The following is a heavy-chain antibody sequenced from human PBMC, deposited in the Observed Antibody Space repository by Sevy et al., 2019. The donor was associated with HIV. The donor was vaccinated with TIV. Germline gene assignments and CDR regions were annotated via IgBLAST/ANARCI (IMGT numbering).Heavy chain of an antibody. J-gene: IGHJ4*02. CDR3: ARENDYVWGSHRLPRYFDF. V-gene: IGHV5-51*01. D-gene: IGHD3-16*02. CDR1: GYSFTRSW. CDR2: IYPGDSDT. Sequence: GESLKISCKGSGYSFTRSWVAWVRQMPGKGLEWMGIIYPGDSDTRCGPSFQGRVTISADKSLNTAYLQWSSLKASDTAMYYCARENDYVWGSHRLPRYFDFWGQGTLVTVSS.